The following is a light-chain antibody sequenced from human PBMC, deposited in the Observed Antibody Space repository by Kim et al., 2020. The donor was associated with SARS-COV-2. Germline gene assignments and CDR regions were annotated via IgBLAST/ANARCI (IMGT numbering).Light chain of an antibody. V-gene: IGKV3-11*01. CDR3: QQRSNWPPT. CDR2: DAS. CDR1: QIVSSY. Sequence: LSPGERATLSCRASQIVSSYLAWYQQKPGQAPRLLIYDASNRATGIPARFSGSGSGTDFTLTISSLEPEDFAVYYCQQRSNWPPTFGQGTKVDIK. J-gene: IGKJ1*01.